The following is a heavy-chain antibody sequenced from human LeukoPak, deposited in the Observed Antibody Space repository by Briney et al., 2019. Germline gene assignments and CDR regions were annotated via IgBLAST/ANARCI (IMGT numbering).Heavy chain of an antibody. J-gene: IGHJ3*02. V-gene: IGHV4-61*02. CDR2: IYTSGST. CDR3: ARARDSSGWDDAFDI. Sequence: SETLSLTCTVSGGSISSGSYYWSWIRQPAGKGLEWIGRIYTSGSTNYNPSLKSRVTITVDTSKNQFSLKLSSVTAADTAVYYCARARDSSGWDDAFDIWGQGTMVTVSS. D-gene: IGHD6-19*01. CDR1: GGSISSGSYY.